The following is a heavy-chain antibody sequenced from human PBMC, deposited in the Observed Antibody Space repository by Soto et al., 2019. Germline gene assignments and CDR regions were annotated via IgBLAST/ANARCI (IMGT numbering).Heavy chain of an antibody. CDR2: ISSSSSYI. CDR3: ARDRLQEDAFDI. D-gene: IGHD4-4*01. V-gene: IGHV3-21*01. Sequence: EVQLVESGGGLVKPGGSLRLSCAASGFTFSSYSMNWVRQAPGKGLEWVSSISSSSSYIYYADSVKGRFTISRDNAKNSLYLQMNSLRAEDTAEYYCARDRLQEDAFDIWGQGTMVTVSS. J-gene: IGHJ3*02. CDR1: GFTFSSYS.